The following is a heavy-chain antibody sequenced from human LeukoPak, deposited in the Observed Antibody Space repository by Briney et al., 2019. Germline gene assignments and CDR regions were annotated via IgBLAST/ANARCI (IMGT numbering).Heavy chain of an antibody. Sequence: GEPLKISCQGSGSRFTSYWIGWVRQMHGKGLEWMGIIYPGDSDTRYSPSFQGQVTISADKSISTAYLQWSSLKASDTAMYYCASTVLTGDYSDAFDIWGQGTMVTVSS. J-gene: IGHJ3*02. CDR2: IYPGDSDT. CDR1: GSRFTSYW. V-gene: IGHV5-51*01. CDR3: ASTVLTGDYSDAFDI. D-gene: IGHD7-27*01.